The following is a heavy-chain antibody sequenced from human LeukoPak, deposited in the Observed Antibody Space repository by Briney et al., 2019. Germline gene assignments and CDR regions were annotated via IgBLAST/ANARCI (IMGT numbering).Heavy chain of an antibody. CDR2: INSDGSST. Sequence: GGSLRLSCAASGFTFSSYWMHWVRQAPGKGLVWVSRINSDGSSTSYADSVKGRFTISRDNAENTLYLQMNSLRAEDTAVYYCARAQEDIVVVVAATGYFDYWGQGTLVTVSS. J-gene: IGHJ4*02. CDR1: GFTFSSYW. V-gene: IGHV3-74*01. D-gene: IGHD2-15*01. CDR3: ARAQEDIVVVVAATGYFDY.